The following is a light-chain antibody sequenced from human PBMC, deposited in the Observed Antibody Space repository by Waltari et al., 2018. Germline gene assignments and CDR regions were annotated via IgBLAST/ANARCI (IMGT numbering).Light chain of an antibody. CDR3: QQYGRSLYT. V-gene: IGKV3-20*01. J-gene: IGKJ2*01. CDR1: QSVSSTY. Sequence: EIVLTHSPATLSCSPGERAPLPCRASQSVSSTYLAWYQQKPGQAPRLLIYGASNRATGIPDRFSGSGSGTDFTLTISRLEPEDFAVYYCQQYGRSLYTFGQGTKVEIK. CDR2: GAS.